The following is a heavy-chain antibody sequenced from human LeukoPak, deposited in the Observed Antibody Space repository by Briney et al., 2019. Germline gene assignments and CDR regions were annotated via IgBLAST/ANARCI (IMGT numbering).Heavy chain of an antibody. D-gene: IGHD5-18*01. J-gene: IGHJ4*02. V-gene: IGHV3-30*03. CDR3: ASPRRGYSYGYFY. CDR2: MSSGGNKE. Sequence: PGRSLRLSCAASGFTFSTYGMHWVRQAPGKGLEWVAVMSSGGNKEYYADSVRDRFTISRDNSNNTLSLQMNSLRPEDTAVYYCASPRRGYSYGYFYWGQGTLVTVSS. CDR1: GFTFSTYG.